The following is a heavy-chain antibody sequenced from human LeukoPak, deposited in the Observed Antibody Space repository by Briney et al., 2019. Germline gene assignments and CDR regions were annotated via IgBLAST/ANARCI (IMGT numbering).Heavy chain of an antibody. J-gene: IGHJ4*02. Sequence: SETLSLTCTVSGGSISSSSYYWGWIRQPPGKGLEWIGSIYYSGSTYYNPSLKSRVTISVDTSKNQFSLKLSSVTAADTAVYYCATHYYGSGANDYWGQGTLVTVSS. V-gene: IGHV4-39*01. D-gene: IGHD3-10*01. CDR3: ATHYYGSGANDY. CDR1: GGSISSSSYY. CDR2: IYYSGST.